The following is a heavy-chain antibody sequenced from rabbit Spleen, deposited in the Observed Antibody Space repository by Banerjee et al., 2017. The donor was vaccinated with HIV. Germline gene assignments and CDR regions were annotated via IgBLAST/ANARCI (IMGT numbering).Heavy chain of an antibody. Sequence: QEQLEESGGDLVKPGASLTLTCKASGIDFSSGYDMCWVRQAPGKGLEWIGYIDPIFRTTHYASWVNGRFTISRDIDQNALYLQLSSLTAADTATYFCVRDQARMLDLWGQGTLVTVS. CDR2: IDPIFRTT. CDR1: GIDFSSGYD. D-gene: IGHD6-1*01. J-gene: IGHJ3*01. V-gene: IGHV1S43*01. CDR3: VRDQARMLDL.